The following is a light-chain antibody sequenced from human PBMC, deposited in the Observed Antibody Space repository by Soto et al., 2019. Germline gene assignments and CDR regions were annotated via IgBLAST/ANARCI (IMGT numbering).Light chain of an antibody. V-gene: IGLV2-8*01. Sequence: QSVLTQPPSASGTPGQSGTIPCTGTSSDVGDYNYVSWYQQHPGKAPNLMIYEVSRRPSGVPDRFSGSKSGNTASLPVSGLQPEDEADYYCSSNACSNTLVFGGGTTLTVL. CDR2: EVS. J-gene: IGLJ2*01. CDR1: SSDVGDYNY. CDR3: SSNACSNTLV.